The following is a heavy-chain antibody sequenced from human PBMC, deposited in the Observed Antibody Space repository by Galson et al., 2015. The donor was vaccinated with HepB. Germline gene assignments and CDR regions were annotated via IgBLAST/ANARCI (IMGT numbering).Heavy chain of an antibody. Sequence: SLRLSCAASGFTFSSYGMHWVRQAPGKGLEWMAVIWYDGTNKYYADSVKGRFTISRDNSNNRLYLQMDSLRVEDTAVYHCAREGATVTTATYYYYYYYMDVWGKGTTVTVSS. J-gene: IGHJ6*03. D-gene: IGHD2-2*01. CDR2: IWYDGTNK. V-gene: IGHV3-33*01. CDR1: GFTFSSYG. CDR3: AREGATVTTATYYYYYYYMDV.